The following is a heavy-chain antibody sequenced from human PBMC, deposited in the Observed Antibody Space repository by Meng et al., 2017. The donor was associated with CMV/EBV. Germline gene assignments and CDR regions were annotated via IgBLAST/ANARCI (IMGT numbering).Heavy chain of an antibody. Sequence: GGSLRLSCAASGFTFSSYWMSWVRQAPGKGLEWVANIKQDGSEKYYVDSVKGRFTISRDNAKNSLYLQMNSLRAEDTAVYYCARAPTYYYDSSGYYGLGLDYWGQGTLVTVSS. CDR2: IKQDGSEK. D-gene: IGHD3-22*01. J-gene: IGHJ4*02. CDR1: GFTFSSYW. V-gene: IGHV3-7*01. CDR3: ARAPTYYYDSSGYYGLGLDY.